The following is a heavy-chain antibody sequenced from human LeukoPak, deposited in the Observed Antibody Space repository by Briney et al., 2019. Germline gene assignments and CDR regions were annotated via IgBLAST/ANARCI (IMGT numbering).Heavy chain of an antibody. CDR3: AKVGGRGKYFDAFDI. CDR2: ISGSGVST. V-gene: IGHV3-23*01. CDR1: GFTFSSYA. Sequence: PGGSLRLSCAASGFTFSSYAMSWVRQAPGKGLEWVSSISGSGVSTYYADSAKGRFTIPRDNSKNTLYLQMNSLRAEDTAVYYCAKVGGRGKYFDAFDIWGQGTMLTVSS. J-gene: IGHJ3*02. D-gene: IGHD2/OR15-2a*01.